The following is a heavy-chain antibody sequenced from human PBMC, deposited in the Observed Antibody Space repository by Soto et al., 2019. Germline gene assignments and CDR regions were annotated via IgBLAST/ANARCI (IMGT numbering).Heavy chain of an antibody. D-gene: IGHD6-13*01. V-gene: IGHV4-34*01. CDR3: ARGRYSSRWFDY. J-gene: IGHJ4*02. Sequence: SETLSLTCTVYGGSFSGYYWSWIRQPPGKGLEWIGEINHSGSTNYNPSLKSRVTISVDTSKNQFSLKLSSVTAADTAVYYCARGRYSSRWFDYWGQGTLVTVS. CDR2: INHSGST. CDR1: GGSFSGYY.